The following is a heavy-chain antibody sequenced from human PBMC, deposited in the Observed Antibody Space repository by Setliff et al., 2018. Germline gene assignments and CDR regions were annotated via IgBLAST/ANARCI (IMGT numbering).Heavy chain of an antibody. J-gene: IGHJ5*02. CDR2: YHSGST. Sequence: PSETLSLTCAVSGYSISSGYYWGWIRQPPGKGLEWIGSYHSGSTYYNPSLKSRVTISVDTSKNQFSLKLSSVTAADTAVYYCARRNGEKLDPWGQGTLVTV. CDR1: GYSISSGYY. V-gene: IGHV4-38-2*01. CDR3: ARRNGEKLDP.